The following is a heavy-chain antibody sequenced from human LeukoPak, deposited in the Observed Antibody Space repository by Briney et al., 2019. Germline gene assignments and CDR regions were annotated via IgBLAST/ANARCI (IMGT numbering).Heavy chain of an antibody. Sequence: GGSLRLSCAASGFTFDDYAMHWVRQGPGKGLEWVSGTSWNSGTIGYAVSVKGRFTISRDNAKNSLYLQMNNLRAEDTALYYCTKDLAIVGATGFDYWGQGTLVTVSS. V-gene: IGHV3-9*01. D-gene: IGHD1-26*01. CDR3: TKDLAIVGATGFDY. CDR1: GFTFDDYA. J-gene: IGHJ4*02. CDR2: TSWNSGTI.